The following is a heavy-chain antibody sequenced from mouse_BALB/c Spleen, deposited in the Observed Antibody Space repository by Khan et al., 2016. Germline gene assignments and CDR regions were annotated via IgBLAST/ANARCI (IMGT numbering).Heavy chain of an antibody. Sequence: EVELVESGGGLVQPGGSRKLSCAASGFTFSSFGMHWVRQAPEKGLEWVAYISSGSSTIYYADTVKGRFTISRDNPKNTLFLQMTSLRSEDTAMYYGARAYDWYFDVLGAGTTVTVSS. CDR1: GFTFSSFG. D-gene: IGHD2-12*01. CDR3: ARAYDWYFDV. CDR2: ISSGSSTI. V-gene: IGHV5-17*02. J-gene: IGHJ1*01.